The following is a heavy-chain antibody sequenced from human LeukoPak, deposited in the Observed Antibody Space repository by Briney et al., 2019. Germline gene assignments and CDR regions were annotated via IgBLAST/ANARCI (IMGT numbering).Heavy chain of an antibody. D-gene: IGHD4-17*01. V-gene: IGHV1-2*02. J-gene: IGHJ4*02. Sequence: GASVKVSCKASGYTFTGYYMHWVRQAPGQGLEWMGWINPNGGGTNYAQKFQGRVTMTRDTSISTAYMELSRLRSDDTAVYYCAREPGYGDYARVPFDYWGQGTLVTVSS. CDR1: GYTFTGYY. CDR2: INPNGGGT. CDR3: AREPGYGDYARVPFDY.